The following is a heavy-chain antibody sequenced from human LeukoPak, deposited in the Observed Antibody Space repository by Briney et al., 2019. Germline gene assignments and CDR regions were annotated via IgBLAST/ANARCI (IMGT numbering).Heavy chain of an antibody. D-gene: IGHD1-26*01. CDR2: IYYSGST. CDR1: GGSISSYY. J-gene: IGHJ4*02. CDR3: ARESDVGYFDY. V-gene: IGHV4-59*12. Sequence: SETLSLTCTVSGGSISSYYWSWIRQPPGKGLEWIGYIYYSGSTNYNPSLKSRVTISVDTSKNQFSLKLSSVTAADTAVYYCARESDVGYFDYWGQGTLDTVSS.